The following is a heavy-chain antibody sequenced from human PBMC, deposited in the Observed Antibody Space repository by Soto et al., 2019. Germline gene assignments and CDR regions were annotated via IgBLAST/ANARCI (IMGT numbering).Heavy chain of an antibody. Sequence: QVQLVQSGSEVKKPGSSVKVSCKASGGSFSSNPISWVRQAPGQGLEWMAGVIPIFATVHYAQKFKGRVTITADESTSTAYMELTSLRSEDTAVYFFARGGRGYSSAPRYYFDYWGQGTLVTVYS. V-gene: IGHV1-69*01. CDR1: GGSFSSNP. CDR3: ARGGRGYSSAPRYYFDY. J-gene: IGHJ4*02. CDR2: VIPIFATV. D-gene: IGHD5-18*01.